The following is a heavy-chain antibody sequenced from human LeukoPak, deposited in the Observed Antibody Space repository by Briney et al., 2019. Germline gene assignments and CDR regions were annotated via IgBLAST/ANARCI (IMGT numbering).Heavy chain of an antibody. CDR3: ARRSYFYYYYYYMDV. D-gene: IGHD1-26*01. V-gene: IGHV4-34*01. Sequence: SETLSLTCAVYGGSFSGYYWSWIRQPPGKGLEWIGEINHSGSTNYNPSLKSRVTISVDTSKNQFSLKLSSVTAADTAVYYCARRSYFYYYYYYMDVWRKGTTVTVFS. CDR2: INHSGST. CDR1: GGSFSGYY. J-gene: IGHJ6*03.